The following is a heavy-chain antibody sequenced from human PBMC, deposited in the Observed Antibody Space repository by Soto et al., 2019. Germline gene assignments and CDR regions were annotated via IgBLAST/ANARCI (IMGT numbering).Heavy chain of an antibody. J-gene: IGHJ5*02. CDR1: GFTFSSYG. CDR3: AKDPQSFYYDSSAHPAS. CDR2: ISYDGSNK. Sequence: GESLKISCAASGFTFSSYGMHWVRQAPGKGLEWVAVISYDGSNKYYADSVKGRFTISRDNSKNTLYLQMNSLRAEDTAVFFCAKDPQSFYYDSSAHPASWGQGTLVTVSS. D-gene: IGHD3-22*01. V-gene: IGHV3-30*18.